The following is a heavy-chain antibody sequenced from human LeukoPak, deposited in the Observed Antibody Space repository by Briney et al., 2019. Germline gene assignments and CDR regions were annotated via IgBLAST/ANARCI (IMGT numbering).Heavy chain of an antibody. CDR2: IRFDGNDK. Sequence: PGGSLRLSCAASGFTFSYYGMHWVRQTPGRGLEWVAFIRFDGNDKFYSDSVKGRFTISKDTSRNTLYLHMNRLKPEDTAVYYCAKDLMRDRWFGESWGQGTLVTVSS. D-gene: IGHD3-10*01. J-gene: IGHJ5*02. V-gene: IGHV3-30*02. CDR1: GFTFSYYG. CDR3: AKDLMRDRWFGES.